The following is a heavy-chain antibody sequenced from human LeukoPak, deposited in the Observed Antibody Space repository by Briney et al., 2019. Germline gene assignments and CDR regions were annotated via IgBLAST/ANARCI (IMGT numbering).Heavy chain of an antibody. CDR3: ARVVDEVAEGYMDV. CDR2: ISAYNGNT. CDR1: GYTFTSYG. V-gene: IGHV1-18*01. D-gene: IGHD5-12*01. Sequence: ASVKVSCKASGYTFTSYGISWVRQAPGQGLEWMGWISAYNGNTNYAQKLQGRVTMTTDTSTSTAYMELRSLRSDDTAVYYRARVVDEVAEGYMDVWGKGTTVTVSS. J-gene: IGHJ6*03.